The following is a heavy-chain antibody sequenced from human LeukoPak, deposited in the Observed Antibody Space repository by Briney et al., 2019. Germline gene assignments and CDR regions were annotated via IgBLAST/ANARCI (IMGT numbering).Heavy chain of an antibody. D-gene: IGHD3-22*01. Sequence: SETLSLTCTASGGSISSYYWSWIRQPPGKGLEWIGYIYYSGSTNYNPSLKSRVTISVDTSKNQFSLKLSSVTAADTAVYYCARGGYDSSGYFFDYWGQGTLVTVSS. CDR2: IYYSGST. V-gene: IGHV4-59*01. CDR1: GGSISSYY. J-gene: IGHJ4*02. CDR3: ARGGYDSSGYFFDY.